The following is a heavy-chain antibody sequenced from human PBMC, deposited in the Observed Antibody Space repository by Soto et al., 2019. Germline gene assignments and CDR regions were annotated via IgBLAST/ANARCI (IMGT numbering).Heavy chain of an antibody. D-gene: IGHD3-9*01. Sequence: SVKVSCKASGGTFSSYATGWVQQPPGQGLGWIGGIIPIFGTANYGQKFQGRGTITADKTTSTAYLELRSLRSEDTDVYYCARGRLRYFEYYFYGMDVWGQGTTVTVSS. CDR1: GGTFSSYA. J-gene: IGHJ6*02. V-gene: IGHV1-69*06. CDR2: IIPIFGTA. CDR3: ARGRLRYFEYYFYGMDV.